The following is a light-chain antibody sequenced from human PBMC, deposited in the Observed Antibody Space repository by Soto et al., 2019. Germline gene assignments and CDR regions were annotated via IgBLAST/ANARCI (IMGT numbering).Light chain of an antibody. CDR2: GSY. CDR1: KNVSSN. J-gene: IGKJ1*01. Sequence: VLVQSXATLSVLRWEXXXXXXXASKNVSSNVAWSTQQXGNANGFIIYGSYXRARGITDRLSGSGSGTDFTLTITRMEPEEVAVYYCQKYSGAPWTFGEGTKVDIK. CDR3: QKYSGAPWT. V-gene: IGKV3-20*01.